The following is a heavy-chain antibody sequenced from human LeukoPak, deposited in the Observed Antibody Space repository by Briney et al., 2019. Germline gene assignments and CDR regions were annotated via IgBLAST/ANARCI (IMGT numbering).Heavy chain of an antibody. J-gene: IGHJ6*02. CDR2: INHSGST. CDR1: GFTFSSYW. CDR3: ARVPGRYYDFWSGYYSYYYGMDV. V-gene: IGHV4-34*01. Sequence: GSLRLSCAASGFTFSSYWMSWIRQPPGKGLEWIGEINHSGSTNYNPSLKSRVTISVDTSKNQFSLKLSSVTAADTAVYYCARVPGRYYDFWSGYYSYYYGMDVWGQGTTVTVSS. D-gene: IGHD3-3*01.